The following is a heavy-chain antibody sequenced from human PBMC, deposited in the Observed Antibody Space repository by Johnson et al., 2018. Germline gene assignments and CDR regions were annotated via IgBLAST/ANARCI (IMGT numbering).Heavy chain of an antibody. CDR2: INWNSGTI. CDR1: GFTFDDYA. CDR3: AKTKGDYYYYGMDV. J-gene: IGHJ6*02. D-gene: IGHD3-10*01. Sequence: VQLVQSGGGLVQPGRSLGLSCAASGFTFDDYAMHWVRQAPGKGLEWVSGINWNSGTIGYADSVKGRFTISRDNAKNSLYLQMNSLRTEDAALYYCAKTKGDYYYYGMDVWGQGTTVTVSS. V-gene: IGHV3-9*01.